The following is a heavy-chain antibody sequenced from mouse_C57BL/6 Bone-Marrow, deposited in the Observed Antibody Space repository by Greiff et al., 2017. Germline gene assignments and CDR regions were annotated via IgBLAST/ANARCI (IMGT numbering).Heavy chain of an antibody. Sequence: QVQLQQSGPELVKPGASVKISCKASGYAFSSSWMNWVKQRPGKGLEWIGRIYPGDGDTNYNGKFKGKATLTADKSSSTAYMQLSSLTSEDSAVYFCASLLLDYWAKGTTLTVSS. CDR2: IYPGDGDT. CDR3: ASLLLDY. CDR1: GYAFSSSW. J-gene: IGHJ2*01. V-gene: IGHV1-82*01. D-gene: IGHD1-1*01.